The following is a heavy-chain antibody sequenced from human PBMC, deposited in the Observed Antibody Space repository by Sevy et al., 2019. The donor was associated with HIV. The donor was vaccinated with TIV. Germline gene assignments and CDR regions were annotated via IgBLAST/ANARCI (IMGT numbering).Heavy chain of an antibody. CDR2: ISGGGDGT. D-gene: IGHD3-3*01. CDR1: GFTFNIYA. Sequence: GGSLRLSCAASGFTFNIYAMSWVRQAPGKGLEWLSAISGGGDGTYYAASVKGCFTITGDNSRNTLYLQMNSLRAEDTAVYYCAKRPYYYDNSDGHLVSSTDEAHYWGQGTLVTVSS. V-gene: IGHV3-23*01. J-gene: IGHJ4*02. CDR3: AKRPYYYDNSDGHLVSSTDEAHY.